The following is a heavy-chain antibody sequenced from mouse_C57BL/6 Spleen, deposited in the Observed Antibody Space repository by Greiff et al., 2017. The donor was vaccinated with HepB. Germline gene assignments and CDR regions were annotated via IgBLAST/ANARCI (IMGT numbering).Heavy chain of an antibody. Sequence: EVKVVESEGGLVQPGSSMKLSCTASGFTFSDYYMAWVRQVPEKGLEWVANINYDGSSTYYLDSLKSRFIISRDNAKNILYLQMSSLKSEDTATYYCARVVTTRLDYFDYWGQGTTLTVSS. D-gene: IGHD2-2*01. V-gene: IGHV5-16*01. CDR2: INYDGSST. CDR1: GFTFSDYY. J-gene: IGHJ2*01. CDR3: ARVVTTRLDYFDY.